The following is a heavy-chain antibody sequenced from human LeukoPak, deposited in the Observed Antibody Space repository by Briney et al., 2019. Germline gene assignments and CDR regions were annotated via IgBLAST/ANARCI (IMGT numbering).Heavy chain of an antibody. D-gene: IGHD3-22*01. CDR3: ARDSYYDSSGLFDY. J-gene: IGHJ4*02. CDR2: ISGSGGST. CDR1: GFTFSSYA. Sequence: GGSLRLSCAASGFTFSSYAMSWVRQAPGKGLEWVSAISGSGGSTYYADSVKGRFTISRDNSKNTLYLQMNSLRAEDTAVYYCARDSYYDSSGLFDYWGQGTLVTVSS. V-gene: IGHV3-23*01.